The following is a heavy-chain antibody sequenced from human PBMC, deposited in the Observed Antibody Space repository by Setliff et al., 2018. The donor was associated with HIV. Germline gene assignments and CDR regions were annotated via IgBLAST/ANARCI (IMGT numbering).Heavy chain of an antibody. Sequence: PSETLSLTCTVSGGSISTYYWSWIRQPPGKGLEWIGSIYFTGSSDNNPSLKSRVTLSVDTSKHQFSLKLSSVTAADTAVYYCASVQMAYAAFDVWGQGTMVTVSS. D-gene: IGHD4-17*01. CDR2: IYFTGSS. CDR1: GGSISTYY. J-gene: IGHJ3*01. V-gene: IGHV4-59*01. CDR3: ASVQMAYAAFDV.